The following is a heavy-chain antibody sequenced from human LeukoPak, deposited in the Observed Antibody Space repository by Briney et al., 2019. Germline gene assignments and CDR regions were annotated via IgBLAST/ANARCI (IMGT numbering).Heavy chain of an antibody. V-gene: IGHV3-7*01. CDR3: ARGYYYGSGSEFDP. J-gene: IGHJ5*02. D-gene: IGHD3-10*01. Sequence: GGSLRLSCAASGFTFSSYWMSWVRQAPGKGLEWVANIKQDGSEKYYVDSVKGRFTISRDNAKNSLYLQMNSLRAEDTAVYYCARGYYYGSGSEFDPWGQGTLVTVSS. CDR1: GFTFSSYW. CDR2: IKQDGSEK.